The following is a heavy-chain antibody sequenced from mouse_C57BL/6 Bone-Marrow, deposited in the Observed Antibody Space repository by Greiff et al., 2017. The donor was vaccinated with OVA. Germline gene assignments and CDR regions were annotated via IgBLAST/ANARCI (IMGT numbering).Heavy chain of an antibody. Sequence: VQLQQSGAELVRPGASVKLSCTASGFNIKDDYMHWVKQRPEQGLEWIGWIDPENGDTEYASKFLGKATITADTSSNTAYLQLSSLTSEDTAADYCTSYGNFDYWGQGTTLTVSS. V-gene: IGHV14-4*01. CDR3: TSYGNFDY. CDR2: IDPENGDT. D-gene: IGHD2-1*01. J-gene: IGHJ2*01. CDR1: GFNIKDDY.